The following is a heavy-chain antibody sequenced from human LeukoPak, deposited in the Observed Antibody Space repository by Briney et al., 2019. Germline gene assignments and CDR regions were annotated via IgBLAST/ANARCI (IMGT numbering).Heavy chain of an antibody. Sequence: PSETLSLTCAVYGGSFSGYYWSWIRQPPGKGLEWIGEINHSGSTNYNPSLKSRVTISVDTSKNQFSLKLSSVTAADTAVYYCARGSYDILTGYYLRRLYYFDYWGQGTLVTVSS. D-gene: IGHD3-9*01. CDR1: GGSFSGYY. V-gene: IGHV4-34*01. CDR3: ARGSYDILTGYYLRRLYYFDY. J-gene: IGHJ4*02. CDR2: INHSGST.